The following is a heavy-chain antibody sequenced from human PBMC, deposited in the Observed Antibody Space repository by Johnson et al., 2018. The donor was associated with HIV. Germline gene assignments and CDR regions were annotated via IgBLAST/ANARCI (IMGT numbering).Heavy chain of an antibody. CDR3: AKALNLWFRESCDAFDI. V-gene: IGHV3-9*01. CDR2: ISWNSGSI. J-gene: IGHJ3*02. D-gene: IGHD3-10*01. CDR1: GFTFDDYA. Sequence: VQLVESGGGLVQPGRSLRLSCAASGFTFDDYAMNWVRQAPGKGLAWVSGISWNSGSIAYADSVKGRFTISRDNAKNSLYLQMNSLRAEDTAFYYCAKALNLWFRESCDAFDIWGQGTMVTVSS.